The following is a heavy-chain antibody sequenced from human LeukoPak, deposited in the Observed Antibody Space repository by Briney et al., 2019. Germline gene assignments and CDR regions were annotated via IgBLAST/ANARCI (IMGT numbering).Heavy chain of an antibody. CDR2: IYTSGST. V-gene: IGHV4-4*07. CDR3: ARAIAVAYKDAFDI. Sequence: SETLSLTCTVSGGSISSYYWSWIRQPAGKGLEWIGRIYTSGSTNYNPSLKSRVIISVDKSKNQFSLKLSSVTAADTAVYYCARAIAVAYKDAFDIWGQGTMVTVSS. CDR1: GGSISSYY. D-gene: IGHD6-19*01. J-gene: IGHJ3*02.